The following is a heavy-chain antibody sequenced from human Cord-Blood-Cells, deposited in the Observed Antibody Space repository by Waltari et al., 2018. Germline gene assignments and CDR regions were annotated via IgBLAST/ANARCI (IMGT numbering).Heavy chain of an antibody. Sequence: QVQLVQSGAEVKKPGSSVKVSCKASGGTFSSYAISWARQAPGQGLEWMGGIIPIFGTANYAQKFQGRVTITADESTSTAYMELSSLRSEDTAVYYCARVETGITGTTPSYYFDYWGQGTLVTVSS. D-gene: IGHD1-7*01. CDR2: IIPIFGTA. J-gene: IGHJ4*02. CDR1: GGTFSSYA. CDR3: ARVETGITGTTPSYYFDY. V-gene: IGHV1-69*01.